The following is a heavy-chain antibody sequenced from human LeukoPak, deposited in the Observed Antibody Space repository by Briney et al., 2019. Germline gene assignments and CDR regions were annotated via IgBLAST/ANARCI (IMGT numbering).Heavy chain of an antibody. D-gene: IGHD1-26*01. CDR2: ISGSGGST. CDR1: GFTFSSYA. CDR3: AKVSGGSYRVIAFDI. J-gene: IGHJ3*02. Sequence: GGSLRLSCAASGFTFSSYAMSWVRQAPGKGLEWVSAISGSGGSTYYADSVKGRFTISRDNSKNTLKLKIKSLRAEDTAVYYCAKVSGGSYRVIAFDIWGQGTMVTVSS. V-gene: IGHV3-23*01.